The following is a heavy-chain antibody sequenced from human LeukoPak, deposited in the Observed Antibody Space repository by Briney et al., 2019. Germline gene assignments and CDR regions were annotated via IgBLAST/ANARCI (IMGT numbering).Heavy chain of an antibody. CDR2: IIPILGIA. Sequence: ASVKVSCKASGGTFSSYAISWVRQAPGQGLEWMGRIIPILGIANYAQKFQGRVMITADKSTSTAYMELSSLRSEDTAVYYCASPETVTGDHTRFESDAFDIWGQGTMVTVSS. D-gene: IGHD7-27*01. CDR1: GGTFSSYA. J-gene: IGHJ3*02. CDR3: ASPETVTGDHTRFESDAFDI. V-gene: IGHV1-69*04.